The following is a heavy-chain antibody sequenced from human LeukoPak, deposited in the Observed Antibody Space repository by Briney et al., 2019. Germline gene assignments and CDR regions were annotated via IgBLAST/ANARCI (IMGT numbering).Heavy chain of an antibody. V-gene: IGHV1-69*13. J-gene: IGHJ3*01. CDR3: VRPDRIFGVPAAFDA. CDR1: GGSFSDYP. CDR2: IIPKYSAS. D-gene: IGHD3-3*02. Sequence: SVKVSCKASGGSFSDYPINWVRQAPGQGLEWLGGIIPKYSASNYAQAFQGRVTITADESTNTVYMEMSGLRPDDTAVYYCVRPDRIFGVPAAFDAWGQRTLVAVSS.